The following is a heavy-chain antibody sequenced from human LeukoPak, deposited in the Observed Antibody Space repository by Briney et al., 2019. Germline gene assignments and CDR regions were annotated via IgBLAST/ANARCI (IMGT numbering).Heavy chain of an antibody. J-gene: IGHJ4*02. CDR1: TFSFRNFA. CDR2: ISSGGGST. V-gene: IGHV3-23*01. Sequence: PGGSLRLSCAASTFSFRNFAMSWVRLAPGKGLEWVSGISSGGGSTYDSDSVKGRFTISRDNSKNTLFLQMNSLRADDTAVYYCARDIGAKRGFDYWGQGTLVTVSS. D-gene: IGHD4/OR15-4a*01. CDR3: ARDIGAKRGFDY.